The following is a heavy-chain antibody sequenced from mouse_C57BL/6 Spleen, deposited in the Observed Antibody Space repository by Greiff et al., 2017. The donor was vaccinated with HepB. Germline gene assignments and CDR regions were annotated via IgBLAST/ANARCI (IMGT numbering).Heavy chain of an antibody. J-gene: IGHJ2*01. D-gene: IGHD4-1*01. CDR1: GYAFSSYW. CDR2: IYPGDGDT. Sequence: VKLQESGAELVKPGASVKISCKASGYAFSSYWMNWVKQRPGKGLEWIGQIYPGDGDTNYNGKFKGKATLTADKSSSTAYMQLSSLTSEDSAVYFCAREGLTGKGGFDYWGQGTTLTVSS. V-gene: IGHV1-80*01. CDR3: AREGLTGKGGFDY.